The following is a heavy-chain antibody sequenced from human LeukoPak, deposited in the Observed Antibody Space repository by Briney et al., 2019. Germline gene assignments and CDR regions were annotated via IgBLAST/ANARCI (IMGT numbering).Heavy chain of an antibody. Sequence: SGTLSLTCVVSVYALSSGYDGGGIRRPPGGEREGIGIIFHNGRTNLNPSLQTRVPISVDTSKNQFSLTLTSMPAGDTAVYYCARWRRSYGSGPFDYWGQGTLVSVPS. V-gene: IGHV4-38-2*01. J-gene: IGHJ4*02. CDR3: ARWRRSYGSGPFDY. CDR2: IFHNGRT. CDR1: VYALSSGYD. D-gene: IGHD3-10*01.